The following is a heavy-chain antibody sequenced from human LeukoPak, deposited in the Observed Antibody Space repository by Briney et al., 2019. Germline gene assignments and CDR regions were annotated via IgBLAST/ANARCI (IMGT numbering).Heavy chain of an antibody. V-gene: IGHV3-66*01. D-gene: IGHD3-9*01. CDR2: IYSGGST. Sequence: GGSLRLSCAASGFTVSSNYMSWVRQAPGKGLEWVSVIYSGGSTYYADSVKGRFTISRDNSKNTLYLQMNSLRAEDTAVYYCARVGYDILTGYYREYYIDYWGHGTLVTVSS. CDR3: ARVGYDILTGYYREYYIDY. J-gene: IGHJ4*01. CDR1: GFTVSSNY.